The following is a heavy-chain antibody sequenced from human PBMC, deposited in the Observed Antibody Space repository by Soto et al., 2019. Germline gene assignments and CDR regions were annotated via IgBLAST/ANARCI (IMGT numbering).Heavy chain of an antibody. CDR1: GYKFTSYF. V-gene: IGHV1-18*04. J-gene: IGHJ6*02. CDR3: ARQNYYSGMDG. Sequence: QVQLVQSGAEVKKPGASVKVSCKAPGYKFTSYFITWVRQTPGQGLEWMGWISAYNGNTNYAQLFQGRVTMTTDTSTATAYMDMTSLGCDDTAIYYCARQNYYSGMDGWGQGTTVTVSS. CDR2: ISAYNGNT.